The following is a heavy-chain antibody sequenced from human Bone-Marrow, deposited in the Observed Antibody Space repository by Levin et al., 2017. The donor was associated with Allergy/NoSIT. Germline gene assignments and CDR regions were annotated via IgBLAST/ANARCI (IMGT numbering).Heavy chain of an antibody. CDR3: AKESTCRSSSTAHYYYYGMDV. D-gene: IGHD6-13*01. CDR2: ISYDGSNK. V-gene: IGHV3-30*18. J-gene: IGHJ6*02. Sequence: GGSLRLSCAASGFTFSSYGMHWVRQAPGKGLEWVAVISYDGSNKYYADSVKGRFTISRDNSKNTLYLQMNSLRAEDTAVYYCAKESTCRSSSTAHYYYYGMDVWGQGTTVTVSS. CDR1: GFTFSSYG.